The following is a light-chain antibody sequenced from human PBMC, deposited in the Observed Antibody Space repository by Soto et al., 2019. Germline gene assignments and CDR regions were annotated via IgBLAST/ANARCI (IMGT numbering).Light chain of an antibody. CDR2: GAS. CDR1: QTIRCKY. Sequence: ETVLTQSPGTLSLSPGERATLSCRARQTIRCKYLAWYRQTPCQAPRLLIYGASNRATGIADRFSGSESGTDFTLIISRLEPEDFALYYCQQYGSSPWTFGQGTKVEIK. V-gene: IGKV3-20*01. J-gene: IGKJ1*01. CDR3: QQYGSSPWT.